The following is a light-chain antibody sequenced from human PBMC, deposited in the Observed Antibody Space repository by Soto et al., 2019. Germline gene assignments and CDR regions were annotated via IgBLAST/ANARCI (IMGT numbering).Light chain of an antibody. Sequence: IQLTQSPSSLSASVGDRVTITCRASQDINSHLAWYQQKPGKAPKVLIYVASTLQSGVPSRFSGSGSGTDFTLTISRLQPDDFASYYCQQVHSWPLTFGGGTKVEIK. CDR1: QDINSH. CDR3: QQVHSWPLT. J-gene: IGKJ4*01. CDR2: VAS. V-gene: IGKV1-9*01.